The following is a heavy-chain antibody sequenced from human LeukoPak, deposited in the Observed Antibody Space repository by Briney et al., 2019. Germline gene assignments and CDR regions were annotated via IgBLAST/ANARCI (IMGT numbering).Heavy chain of an antibody. J-gene: IGHJ4*02. D-gene: IGHD3-22*01. V-gene: IGHV3-33*05. CDR2: IKYDGIQE. Sequence: PGRSLRLSCAASGFSLSTYGMNWVRRAPGKGLEWVGGIKYDGIQEFYADSVKGRFTVSKDTSKNTLHLQMNSLRAEDTAVYYCASGSLGHNYDSSGYEYRGQGTLVTVSS. CDR3: ASGSLGHNYDSSGYEY. CDR1: GFSLSTYG.